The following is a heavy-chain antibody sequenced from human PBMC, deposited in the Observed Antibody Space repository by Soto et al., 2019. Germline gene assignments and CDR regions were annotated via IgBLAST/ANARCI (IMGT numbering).Heavy chain of an antibody. CDR2: IRSKASNYAT. D-gene: IGHD2-15*01. CDR3: TRLVYCSGDSCSAFDY. CDR1: GFTFSGSA. Sequence: EVQLVESGGGLVQPGGSLKLSCAASGFTFSGSAMHWVRQASGKGLEWVGRIRSKASNYATAYAASVKGRFTITRDDSKNTAYLQMSSLKTDDTAVYYCTRLVYCSGDSCSAFDYWGQGTLVTVSS. V-gene: IGHV3-73*01. J-gene: IGHJ4*02.